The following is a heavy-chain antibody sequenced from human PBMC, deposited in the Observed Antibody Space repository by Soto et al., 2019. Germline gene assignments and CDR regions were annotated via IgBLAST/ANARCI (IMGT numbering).Heavy chain of an antibody. CDR1: GFTFSSYA. CDR2: ISSNVGST. CDR3: ARQWLDSYYFDY. D-gene: IGHD6-19*01. V-gene: IGHV3-64*01. Sequence: EVQLVESGGGLVQPGGSLRLSCAASGFTFSSYAMHWVRQAPGKGLEYVSGISSNVGSTHYANSVKGRFTISKDNSKNTLYRQMGSLKAEDMAVYYCARQWLDSYYFDYWGQGTQVTVSS. J-gene: IGHJ4*02.